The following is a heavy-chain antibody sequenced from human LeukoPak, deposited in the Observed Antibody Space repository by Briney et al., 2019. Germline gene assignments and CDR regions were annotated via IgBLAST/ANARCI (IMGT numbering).Heavy chain of an antibody. V-gene: IGHV3-33*01. CDR1: GFTFSSYG. J-gene: IGHJ6*03. CDR3: AREGGHYDFWSGYYSYYYYYMDV. D-gene: IGHD3-3*01. CDR2: IWYDGSNK. Sequence: PGGSLRLSCAASGFTFSSYGMHWVRQAPGKGLEWVAVIWYDGSNKYYADSVKGRFTISRDNSKNTLYLQMNSLRAEDTAVYYCAREGGHYDFWSGYYSYYYYYMDVWGKGTTVTVSS.